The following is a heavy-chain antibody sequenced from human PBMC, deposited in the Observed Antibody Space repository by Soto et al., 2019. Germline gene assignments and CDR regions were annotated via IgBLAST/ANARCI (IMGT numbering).Heavy chain of an antibody. Sequence: EVQLVESGGGLVKPGGSLRLSCAASGFTFTSYSMNWVRQAPGKGLEWVSSITGSSNYIYYADSVKGRLTISRDNAKNSLYLQMTSLRAEDTAVYYCARGPGYSNYYFDYWGQGTLVTVSS. V-gene: IGHV3-21*01. CDR3: ARGPGYSNYYFDY. CDR2: ITGSSNYI. D-gene: IGHD4-4*01. J-gene: IGHJ4*02. CDR1: GFTFTSYS.